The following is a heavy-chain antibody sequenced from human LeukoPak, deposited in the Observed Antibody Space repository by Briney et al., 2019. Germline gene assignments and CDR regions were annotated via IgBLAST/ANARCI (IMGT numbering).Heavy chain of an antibody. Sequence: GGSLRPSCAASGFTFSGYGMHWVRQAPGKGLEWVAVISYDGSNKYYADSVKGRFTISRDNSKNTLYLQMNSLRAEDTAVYYCAKGPDGTDYWGQGTLVTVSS. CDR3: AKGPDGTDY. D-gene: IGHD1-14*01. CDR1: GFTFSGYG. V-gene: IGHV3-30*18. J-gene: IGHJ4*02. CDR2: ISYDGSNK.